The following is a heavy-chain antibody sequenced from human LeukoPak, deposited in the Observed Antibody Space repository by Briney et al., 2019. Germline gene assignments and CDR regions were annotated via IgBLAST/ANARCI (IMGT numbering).Heavy chain of an antibody. CDR3: ARGGITMIVATFDY. V-gene: IGHV4-39*07. CDR1: GGSISSSSYY. Sequence: SETLSLTCTVSGGSISSSSYYWGWIRQPPGKGLEWIGSIYYSGSTYYNPSLKSRVTISVDTSKNQFSLKLSSVTAEDTAVYYCARGGITMIVATFDYWGQGTLVTVSS. CDR2: IYYSGST. D-gene: IGHD3-22*01. J-gene: IGHJ4*02.